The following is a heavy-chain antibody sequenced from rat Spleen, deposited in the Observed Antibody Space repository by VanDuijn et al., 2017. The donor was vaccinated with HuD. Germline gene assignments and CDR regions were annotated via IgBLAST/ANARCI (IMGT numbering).Heavy chain of an antibody. J-gene: IGHJ2*01. V-gene: IGHV5-29*01. CDR3: TSYGGYAHY. CDR1: GFTFSDYY. Sequence: EVQLVESDGGLVQPGRSLKLSCAASGFTFSDYYMAWVRQAPTKGLEWVATISYDGSSTYFPDSVKGRFTISRDNAKNTLYLQMNSLRSEDTATYYCTSYGGYAHYWGQGVMVTVSS. D-gene: IGHD1-11*01. CDR2: ISYDGSST.